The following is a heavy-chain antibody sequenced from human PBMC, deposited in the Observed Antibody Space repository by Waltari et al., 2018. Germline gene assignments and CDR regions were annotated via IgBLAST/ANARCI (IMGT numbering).Heavy chain of an antibody. CDR3: AKEEAATDAFDI. Sequence: EVQLLESGGGLVQPGGSLRLSCAASGFTFSSYAMSWVRQAPGKGLEWVSVIYSGGSTYYADSVKGRFTISRDNSKNTLYLQMNSLRAEDMAVYYCAKEEAATDAFDIWGQGTMDTVSS. CDR1: GFTFSSYA. CDR2: IYSGGST. V-gene: IGHV3-23*03. D-gene: IGHD6-13*01. J-gene: IGHJ3*02.